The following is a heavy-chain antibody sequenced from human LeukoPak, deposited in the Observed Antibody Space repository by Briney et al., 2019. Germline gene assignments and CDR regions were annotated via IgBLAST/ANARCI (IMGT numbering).Heavy chain of an antibody. CDR2: ISSSGSRI. J-gene: IGHJ3*02. V-gene: IGHV3-48*01. Sequence: GGSLRLSCAASGFTFSSHTMNWVRQAPGKGLEWVSYISSSGSRIYYADSVKGRITISRDNAKNSLYLQMNSLRAEDTAVYYCARGLAYCGGDCFRAYDIWGQGTMVTVSS. CDR3: ARGLAYCGGDCFRAYDI. D-gene: IGHD2-21*02. CDR1: GFTFSSHT.